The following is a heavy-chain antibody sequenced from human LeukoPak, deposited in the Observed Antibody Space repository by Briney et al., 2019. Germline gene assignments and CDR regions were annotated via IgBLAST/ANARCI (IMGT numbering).Heavy chain of an antibody. D-gene: IGHD2-15*01. Sequence: PSETLSLTCAVYGGSFSGYYWSWIRQPPGKGLEWIGSINYSGSTYYTASLKSRVTISVDTSKNQFSLRLRSVSAADTTVYYCARLFGCSGGSCYFDYWGQGTLVTVSS. CDR2: INYSGST. J-gene: IGHJ4*02. V-gene: IGHV4-34*01. CDR3: ARLFGCSGGSCYFDY. CDR1: GGSFSGYY.